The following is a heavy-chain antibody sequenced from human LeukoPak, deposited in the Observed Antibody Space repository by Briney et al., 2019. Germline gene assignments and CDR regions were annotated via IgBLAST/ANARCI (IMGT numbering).Heavy chain of an antibody. CDR1: EFTFSNYA. CDR2: ISYDGNAI. CDR3: ARSGGLQKFDY. D-gene: IGHD4-11*01. J-gene: IGHJ4*02. V-gene: IGHV3-30-3*01. Sequence: GGSLRLSCAASEFTFSNYAVHWVRQAPGKGLQWVAVISYDGNAIHYADSVKGRFTISRDTSKNTLYLQMNSLRTEDTAVYYCARSGGLQKFDYWGQGTLVTVS.